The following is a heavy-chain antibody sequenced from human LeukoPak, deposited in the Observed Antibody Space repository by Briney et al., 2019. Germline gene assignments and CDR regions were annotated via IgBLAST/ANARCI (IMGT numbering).Heavy chain of an antibody. Sequence: PGGSLRLSCAASGFTASSNYMSWVRQAPGKGLEWVSVIYSGGSTYYADSVKGRFTISRDNSKNTLYPQMNSLRPDDTAVYYCQVVVIAVPYWGQGTLVTVSS. J-gene: IGHJ4*02. D-gene: IGHD2-21*01. V-gene: IGHV3-53*05. CDR3: QVVVIAVPY. CDR1: GFTASSNY. CDR2: IYSGGST.